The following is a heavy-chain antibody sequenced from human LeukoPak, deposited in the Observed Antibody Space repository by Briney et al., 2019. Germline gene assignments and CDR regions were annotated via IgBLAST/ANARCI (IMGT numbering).Heavy chain of an antibody. CDR3: ARPPPLTVENYYYYMDV. V-gene: IGHV4-38-2*02. Sequence: SETLSLTCTVSGGSISSYYWGWIRQPPGKGLEWIGSIYHSGSTYYNPSLKSRVTISVDTSKNQFSLKLSSVTAADTAVYYCARPPPLTVENYYYYMDVWGKGTTVTVSS. CDR1: GGSISSYY. CDR2: IYHSGST. D-gene: IGHD4-11*01. J-gene: IGHJ6*03.